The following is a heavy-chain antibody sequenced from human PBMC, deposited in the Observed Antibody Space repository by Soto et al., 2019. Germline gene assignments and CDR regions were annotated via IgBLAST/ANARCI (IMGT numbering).Heavy chain of an antibody. CDR1: GYTFRSYG. J-gene: IGHJ6*02. CDR2: VSTYNRHT. D-gene: IGHD4-17*01. V-gene: IGHV1-18*01. Sequence: ASVKVSCKASGYTFRSYGVHWLRQAPGQGLEWMGWVSTYNRHTNYVQKFQGRVTMTTDTSTNTAYMELRSLRFDDTAVYYCARDPGRGDYPSDYYYGMDVWGQGTTVTVSS. CDR3: ARDPGRGDYPSDYYYGMDV.